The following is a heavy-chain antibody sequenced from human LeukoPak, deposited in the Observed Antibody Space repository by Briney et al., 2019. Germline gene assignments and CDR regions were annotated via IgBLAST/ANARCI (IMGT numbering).Heavy chain of an antibody. CDR3: ARAALGVVLD. V-gene: IGHV4-59*12. J-gene: IGHJ4*02. CDR1: GGSISNYY. Sequence: SETLSLTCTVSGGSISNYYWSWIRQPPGKGLEWIGYIYYSGNTNYNPSLKSRVTISVDTSRNHFSLNLSPVTAADTAVYYCARAALGVVLDWGQGTLVTVSS. CDR2: IYYSGNT.